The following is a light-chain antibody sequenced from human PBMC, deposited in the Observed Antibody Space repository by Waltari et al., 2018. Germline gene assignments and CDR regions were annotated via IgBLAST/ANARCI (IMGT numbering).Light chain of an antibody. V-gene: IGLV2-11*01. CDR2: DVV. CDR1: SSDVGSYNF. CDR3: CSYAGSYTFV. Sequence: QSALTQPRSVSGSPGQSVTISCSGPSSDVGSYNFVSWYHQHPGNAPKLLIYDVVKRPSGVPDRFSGSKSGNTASLTISGLQTEDESDYYCCSYAGSYTFVFGGGTQLTVL. J-gene: IGLJ7*01.